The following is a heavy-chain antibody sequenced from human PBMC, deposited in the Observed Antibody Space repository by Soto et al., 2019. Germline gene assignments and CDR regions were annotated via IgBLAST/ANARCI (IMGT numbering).Heavy chain of an antibody. CDR3: AKGLIDEYGDSVGYYYYGMDV. CDR2: ISYDGSNK. J-gene: IGHJ6*02. V-gene: IGHV3-30*18. D-gene: IGHD4-17*01. CDR1: GFTFSSYG. Sequence: QVQLVESGGGVVQPGRSLRLSCAASGFTFSSYGMHWVRQAPGKGLEWVAVISYDGSNKYYADSVKGRFTISRDNSKNTLYLQMNSLRAEDTAVYYCAKGLIDEYGDSVGYYYYGMDVWGQGTTVTVSS.